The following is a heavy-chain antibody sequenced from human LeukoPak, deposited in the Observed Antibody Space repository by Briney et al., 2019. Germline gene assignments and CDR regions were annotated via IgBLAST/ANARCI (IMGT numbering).Heavy chain of an antibody. CDR1: GFTFSSYW. CDR2: IKQDGSEK. J-gene: IGHJ3*02. V-gene: IGHV3-7*03. D-gene: IGHD3-22*01. CDR3: AKDVPDYYYDSSGYCAFDI. Sequence: GGSLRLSCAASGFTFSSYWMSWVRQAPGKGLEWVANIKQDGSEKYYVDSVKGRFTISRDNAKNSLYLQMNSLRAEDTALYYCAKDVPDYYYDSSGYCAFDIWGQGTMVTVSS.